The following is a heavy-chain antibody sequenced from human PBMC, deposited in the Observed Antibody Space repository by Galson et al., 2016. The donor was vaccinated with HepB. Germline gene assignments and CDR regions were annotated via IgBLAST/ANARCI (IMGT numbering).Heavy chain of an antibody. CDR2: INPSGGST. V-gene: IGHV1-46*01. Sequence: SVKVSCKASGYTFTRYYMHWVRQAPGQGLEWIGIINPSGGSTRYAQKFQGGVTMTRDTSTSTVYMELSSLRSEDTAVYYCARGAPNNYDFWSGYYPNFDYWGQGTLVTVSS. D-gene: IGHD3-3*01. CDR3: ARGAPNNYDFWSGYYPNFDY. J-gene: IGHJ4*02. CDR1: GYTFTRYY.